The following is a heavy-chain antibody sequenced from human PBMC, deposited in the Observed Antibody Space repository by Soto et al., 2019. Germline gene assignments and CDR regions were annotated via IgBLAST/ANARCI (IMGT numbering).Heavy chain of an antibody. J-gene: IGHJ5*02. CDR2: ISGHNGNT. CDR3: VRDWQLSP. Sequence: VQLVQSGDEVPKTGDSVKVSSRASGYTLTNYGISWVRQAPGQGLFWMGWISGHNGNTLYAQNGQVRLTLPIDTSTNTAYMELMSLKIDVTARYYCVRDWQLSPWGHVTLVTVSS. V-gene: IGHV1-18*01. D-gene: IGHD1-1*01. CDR1: GYTLTNYG.